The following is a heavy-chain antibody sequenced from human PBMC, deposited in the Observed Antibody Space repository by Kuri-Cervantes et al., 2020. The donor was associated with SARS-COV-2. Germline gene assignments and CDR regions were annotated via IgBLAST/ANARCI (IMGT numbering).Heavy chain of an antibody. CDR1: GFTFSSYA. Sequence: GGSLRLSCAASGFTFSSYAMSWVRQAPGKGLEWVSAISGSGGSTYYADSVKGRFTISRDNSKNTLYLQMNSLRAEDTAVHYCARDLSTMVRGVTLDYWGQGTLVTVSS. D-gene: IGHD3-10*01. J-gene: IGHJ4*02. V-gene: IGHV3-23*01. CDR3: ARDLSTMVRGVTLDY. CDR2: ISGSGGST.